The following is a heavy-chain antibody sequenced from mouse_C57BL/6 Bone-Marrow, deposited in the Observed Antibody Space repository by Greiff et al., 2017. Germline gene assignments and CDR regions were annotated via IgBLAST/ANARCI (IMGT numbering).Heavy chain of an antibody. D-gene: IGHD1-1*01. CDR1: GYTFTSYG. J-gene: IGHJ4*01. CDR3: ARRAFTTENWDLYDYATDY. V-gene: IGHV1-58*01. CDR2: IYIGNGYT. Sequence: EVQLQQSGAELVRPGSSVKMSCKTSGYTFTSYGINWVKQRPGQGLAWIGYIYIGNGYTEYNEKFKGKATLTSDTSSSTAYMQLSSLTSEDSAIYFCARRAFTTENWDLYDYATDYWGQGTSVTVSS.